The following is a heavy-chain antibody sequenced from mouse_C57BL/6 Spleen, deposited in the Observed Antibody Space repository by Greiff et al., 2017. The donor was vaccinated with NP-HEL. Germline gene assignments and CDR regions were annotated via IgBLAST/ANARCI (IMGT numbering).Heavy chain of an antibody. D-gene: IGHD1-1*01. J-gene: IGHJ1*03. CDR1: GYTFTDYN. V-gene: IGHV1-22*01. Sequence: EVQLQQSGPELVKPGASVKMSCKASGYTFTDYNMHWVKQSHGKSLEWIGYINPNNGGTSYNQKFKGKATLTVNKSSSTAYMELRSLTSEDSAVYYCANYYGSSDWYFDVWGTGTTVTVSS. CDR2: INPNNGGT. CDR3: ANYYGSSDWYFDV.